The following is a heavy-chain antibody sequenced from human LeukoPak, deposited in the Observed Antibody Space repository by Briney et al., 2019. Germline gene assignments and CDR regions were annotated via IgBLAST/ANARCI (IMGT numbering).Heavy chain of an antibody. CDR2: ISSSSSYI. Sequence: PGGSLRLSCAASGFTFSSYSMNWVRQAPGKGLEWVSSISSSSSYIYYADSVKGRFTISRDNSKNTLYLQMNSLRAEDTAVYYCARDLWVAYYDSSGYLAFDIWGQGTMVTVSS. CDR3: ARDLWVAYYDSSGYLAFDI. V-gene: IGHV3-21*01. D-gene: IGHD3-22*01. J-gene: IGHJ3*02. CDR1: GFTFSSYS.